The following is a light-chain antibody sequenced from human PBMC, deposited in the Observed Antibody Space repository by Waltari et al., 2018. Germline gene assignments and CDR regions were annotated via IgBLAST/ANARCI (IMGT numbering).Light chain of an antibody. CDR2: EDN. V-gene: IGLV6-57*03. Sequence: NFMLTQPHSVSESPGKTVTISCTRSSGSIASNFVQWYQQRPGSAPTTVIYEDNQRPSGVPDRFSGPIDSSSNSASLTISGLKTEDEADYYCQSYDSNSVIFGGGTKLTVL. CDR3: QSYDSNSVI. J-gene: IGLJ2*01. CDR1: SGSIASNF.